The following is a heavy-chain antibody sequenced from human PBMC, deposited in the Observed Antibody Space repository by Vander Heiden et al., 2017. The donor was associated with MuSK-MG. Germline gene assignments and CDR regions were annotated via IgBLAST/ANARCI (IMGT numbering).Heavy chain of an antibody. V-gene: IGHV3-30*18. CDR1: GFTCSNLS. Sequence: QVQLVESGGGVVPPGRSLRLSCAAYGFTCSNLSMPWVLQAPGKGLEWVAVISYDGSNKYYADSVKGRFTISRDNSKNTLYLQMNSLRAEDTAVHYCAKAAGTVTTEFDYWGQGTLVTVSS. CDR3: AKAAGTVTTEFDY. J-gene: IGHJ4*02. CDR2: ISYDGSNK. D-gene: IGHD4-17*01.